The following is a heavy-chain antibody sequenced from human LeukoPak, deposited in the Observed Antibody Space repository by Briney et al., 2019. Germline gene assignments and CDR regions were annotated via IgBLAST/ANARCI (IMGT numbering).Heavy chain of an antibody. CDR3: ARGYCSGGSCYSGDAFDI. CDR1: GSTFNNYN. V-gene: IGHV3-21*01. J-gene: IGHJ3*02. Sequence: GGSLRLSCAASGSTFNNYNMNWVRQAPGKGLEWVSFISTSSSYIYYADSVKGRFTISRDNAKNSLYLQMNSLRAEDTAVYYCARGYCSGGSCYSGDAFDIWGQGTMVTVSS. CDR2: ISTSSSYI. D-gene: IGHD2-15*01.